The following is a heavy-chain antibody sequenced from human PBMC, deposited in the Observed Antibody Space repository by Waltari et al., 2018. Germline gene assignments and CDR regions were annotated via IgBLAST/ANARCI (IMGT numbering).Heavy chain of an antibody. J-gene: IGHJ3*02. CDR3: ARISGYSSGGNDAFDI. CDR1: GFTFSSYS. V-gene: IGHV3-21*03. D-gene: IGHD6-19*01. CDR2: ISSSSSYI. Sequence: EVQLVESGGGLVKPGGSLRLSCAASGFTFSSYSMNWVRQAPGKGLEWVSSISSSSSYIYYADSVKGRFTISRDNAKNSLYLQMNSLRAEDTAVYYCARISGYSSGGNDAFDIWGQGTMVTVSS.